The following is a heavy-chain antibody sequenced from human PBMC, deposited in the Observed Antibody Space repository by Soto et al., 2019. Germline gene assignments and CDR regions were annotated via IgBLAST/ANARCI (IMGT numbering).Heavy chain of an antibody. CDR3: ARGGMALGYCSGGSCLAPFDY. CDR1: GGTFSPQT. J-gene: IGHJ4*02. Sequence: SQTFCLRYTGYGGTFSPQTYSGIRQPPGKRLEWIGEINHSGSTNYNPSLKSRVTISVDTYKNQFSLKLSSVTAADTAVYYCARGGMALGYCSGGSCLAPFDYWGQGSLVTV. D-gene: IGHD2-15*01. CDR2: INHSGST. V-gene: IGHV4-34*01.